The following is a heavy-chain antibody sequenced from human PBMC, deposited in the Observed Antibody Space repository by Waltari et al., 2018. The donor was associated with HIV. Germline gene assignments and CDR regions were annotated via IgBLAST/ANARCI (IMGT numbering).Heavy chain of an antibody. V-gene: IGHV4-59*01. CDR1: ADTINTYY. Sequence: QVQLQESGPGLVKPAETLSLTCNVSADTINTYYLSWIRQSPAKGLEWIGYIYYTRTSNYNPSPPLKSRVTMSLDTSKTQFSLKLTSVSAADTAVYYCARTVGTSISGVITYNWFDSWGQGTLVTVSS. D-gene: IGHD3-3*01. J-gene: IGHJ5*01. CDR3: ARTVGTSISGVITYNWFDS. CDR2: IYYTRTS.